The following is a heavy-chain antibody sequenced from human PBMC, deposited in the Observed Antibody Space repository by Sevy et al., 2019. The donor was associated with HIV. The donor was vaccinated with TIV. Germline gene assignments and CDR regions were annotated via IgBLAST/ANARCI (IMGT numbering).Heavy chain of an antibody. Sequence: GGSLRLSCAVSGFAVSDNCMSWVRQSPGKGLEWVSVIFSGGRTSYADSVKGRFTVSRDGSKNTLYLQMDNLRAEATATYYCARDRVVHNDYIFVAYYYGMDVWGQGTTVTVSS. CDR3: ARDRVVHNDYIFVAYYYGMDV. CDR1: GFAVSDNC. D-gene: IGHD4-4*01. V-gene: IGHV3-53*01. CDR2: IFSGGRT. J-gene: IGHJ6*02.